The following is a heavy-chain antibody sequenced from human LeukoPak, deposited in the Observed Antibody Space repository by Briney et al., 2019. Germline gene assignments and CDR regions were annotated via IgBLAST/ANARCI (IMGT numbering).Heavy chain of an antibody. V-gene: IGHV3-66*01. Sequence: GGSLRLSCAASGFTFSSYEMSWVRQAPGKGLEWVSVIYSGGNTHYADSVKGRFTISRDNSRNTLYLQMNSLRAEDTAVYYCARDRNYYGMDVWGQGTTVTVSS. CDR2: IYSGGNT. J-gene: IGHJ6*02. CDR1: GFTFSSYE. CDR3: ARDRNYYGMDV.